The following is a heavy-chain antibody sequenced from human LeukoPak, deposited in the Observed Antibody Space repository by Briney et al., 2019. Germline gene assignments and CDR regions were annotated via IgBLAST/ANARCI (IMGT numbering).Heavy chain of an antibody. J-gene: IGHJ5*02. CDR1: GYTFTGYY. CDR3: ARHLLLWFNWFDP. CDR2: INPDSGGT. D-gene: IGHD3-10*01. Sequence: ASVKVSCKASGYTFTGYYMHWVRQAPGHGLEWMGWINPDSGGTNYAQKFQGRVTISVDTSKNQFSLKLSSVTAADTAVYYCARHLLLWFNWFDPWGQGTLATVSS. V-gene: IGHV1-2*02.